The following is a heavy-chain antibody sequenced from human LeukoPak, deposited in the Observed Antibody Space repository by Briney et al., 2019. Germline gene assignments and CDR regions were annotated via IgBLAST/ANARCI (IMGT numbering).Heavy chain of an antibody. D-gene: IGHD3-22*01. CDR3: AKWGDSSGYYVLYFDY. CDR2: ISYDGSNK. V-gene: IGHV3-30*18. CDR1: GFTFSSYG. J-gene: IGHJ4*02. Sequence: PGGSLRLSCAASGFTFSSYGMHWVRQAPGKGLEWVAAISYDGSNKYYGDSVKGRFTISRDNSKNTLYLQMNSLRAEDTAVYYCAKWGDSSGYYVLYFDYWGQGTLVTVFS.